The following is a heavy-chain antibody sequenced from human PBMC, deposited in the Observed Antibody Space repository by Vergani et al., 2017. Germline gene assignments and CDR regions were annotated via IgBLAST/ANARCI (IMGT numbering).Heavy chain of an antibody. CDR2: ILPIFGTT. V-gene: IGHV1-69*01. J-gene: IGHJ4*02. Sequence: QVQLVQSGAEVKKPGSSVKVSCKASGGTFNKYAISWVRQAPGQGLEWMGGILPIFGTTNYAQKFQERVTITADESTSTAYMELSSLRSDDTAVYYCARVTYYYDSSGYYSYWGQGTLVIVSS. CDR3: ARVTYYYDSSGYYSY. CDR1: GGTFNKYA. D-gene: IGHD3-22*01.